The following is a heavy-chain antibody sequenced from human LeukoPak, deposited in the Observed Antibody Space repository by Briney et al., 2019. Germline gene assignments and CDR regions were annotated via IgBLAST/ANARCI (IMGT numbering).Heavy chain of an antibody. CDR3: ARRDYTRYCSSTSCSFFDY. CDR1: GASISNYY. Sequence: PSETLSLTCTVSGASISNYYWSWLRQPAGKGLEWIGRISTSGSTNYNPSLKSRVTISVDTSKNQFSLKLSSVPAADTAVYYCARRDYTRYCSSTSCSFFDYWGQGTLVTVSS. J-gene: IGHJ4*02. CDR2: ISTSGST. V-gene: IGHV4-4*07. D-gene: IGHD2-2*01.